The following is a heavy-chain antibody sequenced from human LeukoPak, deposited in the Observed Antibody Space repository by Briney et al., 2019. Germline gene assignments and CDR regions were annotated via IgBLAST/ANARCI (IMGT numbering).Heavy chain of an antibody. Sequence: SQTLSLTCAVSGGSISSGGYSWSWIRQPPGKGLEWIGYIYHSGSTYYNPSLKSRVTISVDRSKNQFSLKLSSVTAADTAVYYCARSGLPAPLDYWGQGTLVTVSS. J-gene: IGHJ4*02. V-gene: IGHV4-30-2*02. CDR1: GGSISSGGYS. CDR3: ARSGLPAPLDY. D-gene: IGHD2-15*01. CDR2: IYHSGST.